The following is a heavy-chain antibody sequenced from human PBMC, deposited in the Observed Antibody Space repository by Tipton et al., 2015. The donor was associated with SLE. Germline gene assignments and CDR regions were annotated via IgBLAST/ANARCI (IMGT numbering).Heavy chain of an antibody. CDR3: ARDRRMERSRDCFDV. V-gene: IGHV3-53*01. CDR2: IYSGSGT. CDR1: GFSVSNYY. J-gene: IGHJ3*01. D-gene: IGHD1-1*01. Sequence: SLRLSCAASGFSVSNYYMSWVRQAPGKGLQWVSVIYSGSGTKYADSVKGRFTISRDDSKKTLYLQMNNLRVDDTALYFCARDRRMERSRDCFDVWGQGTLVTVSS.